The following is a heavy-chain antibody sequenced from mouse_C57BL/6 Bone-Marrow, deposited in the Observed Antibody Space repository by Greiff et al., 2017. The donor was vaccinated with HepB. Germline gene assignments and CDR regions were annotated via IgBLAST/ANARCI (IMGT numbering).Heavy chain of an antibody. D-gene: IGHD2-3*01. J-gene: IGHJ4*01. CDR1: GYTFTDYY. CDR3: ARNSGWLLSPYYAMDY. V-gene: IGHV1-19*01. CDR2: INPYNGGT. Sequence: DVKLQESGPVLVKPGASVKMSCKASGYTFTDYYMNWVKQSHGKSLESIGVINPYNGGTSYNQKFKGKATLTVDKSSSTAYMELNSLTSEDSAVYYCARNSGWLLSPYYAMDYWGQGTSVTVSS.